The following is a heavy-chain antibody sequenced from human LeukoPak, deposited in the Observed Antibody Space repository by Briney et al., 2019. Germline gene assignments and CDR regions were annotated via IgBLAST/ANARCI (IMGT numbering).Heavy chain of an antibody. CDR2: TSYNGNNK. CDR1: GFTFSSYA. V-gene: IGHV3-30*04. Sequence: PGGSLRLSCGASGFTFSSYAMHWVRQAPGKGLEWVAGTSYNGNNKFYADSVKGRFSISRDNSKNTVYLQMDSLRAEDTAVYYCVRHTYSSGSYHFDYWGQGTLVTVSS. CDR3: VRHTYSSGSYHFDY. J-gene: IGHJ4*02. D-gene: IGHD6-19*01.